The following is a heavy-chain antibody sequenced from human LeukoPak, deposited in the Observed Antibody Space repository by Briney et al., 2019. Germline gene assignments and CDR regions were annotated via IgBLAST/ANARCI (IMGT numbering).Heavy chain of an antibody. CDR1: GFSFGTYW. Sequence: GGSLRLSCAASGFSFGTYWMSWVRQAPGKGPEWVANIKQDGSEKYYVDSVKGRFTISRDNAKNSLYLQMKSLRAEDTALYYCARTPYNYDSSGPYYWFFDLWGRGTQVTVSS. V-gene: IGHV3-7*03. CDR3: ARTPYNYDSSGPYYWFFDL. D-gene: IGHD3-22*01. CDR2: IKQDGSEK. J-gene: IGHJ2*01.